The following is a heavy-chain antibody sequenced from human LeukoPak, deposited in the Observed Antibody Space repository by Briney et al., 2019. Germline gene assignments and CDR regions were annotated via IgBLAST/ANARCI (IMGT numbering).Heavy chain of an antibody. CDR2: IYYSGST. J-gene: IGHJ4*02. CDR3: ARQVYSSSWSYYFEY. Sequence: SETLSLTCTVSGGSISSGGYYWSWIRQHPGKGLEWIGYIYYSGSTYYNPSLKSRVTISVDTSKNQFSLKLSSVTAADTAVYYCARQVYSSSWSYYFEYWGQGTLVTVSS. CDR1: GGSISSGGYY. V-gene: IGHV4-31*03. D-gene: IGHD6-13*01.